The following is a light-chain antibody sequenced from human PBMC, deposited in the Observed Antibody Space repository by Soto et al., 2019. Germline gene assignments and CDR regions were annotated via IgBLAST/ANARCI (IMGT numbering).Light chain of an antibody. Sequence: EIVLTQSPGTLYLSPGERATLSWRASQSVSNKYLAWYQQKPGQAPRLLIYGASNRATGIPDRFSGIVSGTDFTLTISRLETEDFAVYYGQHYGSSPPITFGQGTRLEIK. V-gene: IGKV3-20*01. CDR1: QSVSNKY. CDR2: GAS. CDR3: QHYGSSPPIT. J-gene: IGKJ5*01.